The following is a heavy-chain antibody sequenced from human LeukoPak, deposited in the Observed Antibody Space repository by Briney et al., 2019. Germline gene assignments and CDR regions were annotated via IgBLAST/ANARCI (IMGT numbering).Heavy chain of an antibody. V-gene: IGHV4-34*01. J-gene: IGHJ5*02. CDR3: AQWSGYYDDPFDP. CDR1: GGSFSGYY. Sequence: RSSETLSLTCAVYGGSFSGYYWSWIRQPPGKGLEWIGEINHSGSTNYNPSLKSRVTISVDTSKNQFSLKLSSVTAADTAVYYCAQWSGYYDDPFDPWGQGTLVTVSS. D-gene: IGHD3-3*01. CDR2: INHSGST.